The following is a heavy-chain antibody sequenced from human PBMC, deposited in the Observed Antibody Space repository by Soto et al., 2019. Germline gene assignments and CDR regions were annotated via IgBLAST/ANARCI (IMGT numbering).Heavy chain of an antibody. CDR1: GGSIRSTNW. D-gene: IGHD2-2*02. V-gene: IGHV4-4*02. Sequence: QGHLQESGPGLVKPSGTLSLTGVVAGGSIRSTNWWSGVRQSPGKGLEWIGDIYHSGSTTYNPSLRGRVTISVDKSHNQFSLKIRSVTAADTAMYYCATLPPRIELAVLPIPTWGQGTLVTFTS. CDR3: ATLPPRIELAVLPIPT. CDR2: IYHSGST. J-gene: IGHJ4*02.